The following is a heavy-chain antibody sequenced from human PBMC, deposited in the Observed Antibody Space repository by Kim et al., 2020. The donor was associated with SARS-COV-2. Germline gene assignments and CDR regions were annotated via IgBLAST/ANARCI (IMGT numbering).Heavy chain of an antibody. CDR3: ASIKGYCSGGSCYSADY. V-gene: IGHV4-34*01. CDR2: INHSGST. J-gene: IGHJ4*02. Sequence: SETLSLTCAVYGGSFSGYYWSWIRQPPGKGLEWIGEINHSGSTNYNPSLKSRVTISVDTSKNQFSLKLSSVTAADTAVYYCASIKGYCSGGSCYSADYWGQGTLVTVSS. CDR1: GGSFSGYY. D-gene: IGHD2-15*01.